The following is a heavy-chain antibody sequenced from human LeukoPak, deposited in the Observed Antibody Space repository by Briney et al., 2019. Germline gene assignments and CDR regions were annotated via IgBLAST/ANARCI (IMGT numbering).Heavy chain of an antibody. CDR3: ARVRYFDSGGYYYDFDF. J-gene: IGHJ4*02. D-gene: IGHD3-22*01. Sequence: PSETLSLTCTVSGGSISSSSYYWGWIRQPPGKGLEWIGSIYYSGSTYYNPSLKSRVTISVDTSKNQFSLKLSSVTAADTAVYYCARVRYFDSGGYYYDFDFWGQGTLVTVSS. CDR1: GGSISSSSYY. V-gene: IGHV4-39*07. CDR2: IYYSGST.